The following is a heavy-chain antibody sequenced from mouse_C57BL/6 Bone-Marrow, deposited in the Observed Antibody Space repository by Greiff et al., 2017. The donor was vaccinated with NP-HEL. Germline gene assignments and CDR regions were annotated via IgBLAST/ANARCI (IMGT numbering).Heavy chain of an antibody. J-gene: IGHJ4*01. CDR2: IYPSDSET. CDR3: ASFCNYGGGAMDY. CDR1: GYTFTSYW. D-gene: IGHD1-1*01. V-gene: IGHV1-61*01. Sequence: QVQLQQPGAELVRPGSSVKLSCKASGYTFTSYWMDWVKQRPGQGLEWIGNIYPSDSETHYNQKFKDKATLTVDKSSRTAYMQLSSLTSEDSAVYYCASFCNYGGGAMDYWGQGTSVTVSS.